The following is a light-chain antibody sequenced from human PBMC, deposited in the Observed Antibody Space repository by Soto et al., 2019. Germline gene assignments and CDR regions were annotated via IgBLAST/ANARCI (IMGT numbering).Light chain of an antibody. CDR1: SSNIGSNY. CDR2: RNN. V-gene: IGLV1-47*01. Sequence: QSVLTQPPSASWTPGQRVTSACSGSSSNIGSNYVYWYQQLPGTAPKLLIYRNNQRPSGVPDRFSGSKSGNSASLAISGLRSEDEADYYCAAWDDSRSGPVFGGGTQLTVL. CDR3: AAWDDSRSGPV. J-gene: IGLJ7*01.